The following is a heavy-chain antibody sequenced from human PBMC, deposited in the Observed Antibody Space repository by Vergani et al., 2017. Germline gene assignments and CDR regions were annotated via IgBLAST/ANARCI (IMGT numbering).Heavy chain of an antibody. CDR3: AKKVIPSPGWGSSGGGAVEI. D-gene: IGHD2-21*01. Sequence: EVQLVESGGGLVQPGRSLRLSCAASGFTFDDYAMHWVRQAPGKGLEWVSGISWNSGSIGYADSVKGRFTISRDNAKNSLYLQMNSLRAEDMALYYCAKKVIPSPGWGSSGGGAVEIWGQGKMVIVSA. J-gene: IGHJ3*02. V-gene: IGHV3-9*03. CDR2: ISWNSGSI. CDR1: GFTFDDYA.